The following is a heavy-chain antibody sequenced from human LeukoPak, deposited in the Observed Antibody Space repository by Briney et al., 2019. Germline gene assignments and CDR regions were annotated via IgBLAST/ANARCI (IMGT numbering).Heavy chain of an antibody. J-gene: IGHJ4*02. D-gene: IGHD6-13*01. CDR2: ISSGGAGT. V-gene: IGHV3-23*01. Sequence: GGSLRLSCAASGFTFSSYAISWVRQAPGKGLEWVSAISSGGAGTYYADSVKGRFTISRDNSKNTLNLQMNSLRAEDTAVYYCAKAIAPTGKPVFDYRGQGTLVTVSS. CDR1: GFTFSSYA. CDR3: AKAIAPTGKPVFDY.